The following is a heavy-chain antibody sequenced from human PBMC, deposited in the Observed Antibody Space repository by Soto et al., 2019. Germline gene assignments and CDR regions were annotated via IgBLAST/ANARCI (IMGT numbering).Heavy chain of an antibody. V-gene: IGHV3-48*02. CDR1: GFTFSSYS. CDR3: ARDGGHCGGDCYPSFSDYFDY. Sequence: PGGSLRLSCAASGFTFSSYSMNWVRQAPGKGLEWVSYISSSSSTIYYADSVKGRFTISRDNAKNSLYLQMNSLRDEDTAVYYCARDGGHCGGDCYPSFSDYFDYWGQGTLVTVSS. D-gene: IGHD2-21*02. J-gene: IGHJ4*02. CDR2: ISSSSSTI.